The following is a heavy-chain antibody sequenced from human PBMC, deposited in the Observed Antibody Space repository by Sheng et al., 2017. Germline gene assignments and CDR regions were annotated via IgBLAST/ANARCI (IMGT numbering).Heavy chain of an antibody. V-gene: IGHV1-8*03. D-gene: IGHD3-10*02. CDR1: GYIFSTFD. Sequence: QVQLVQSGAEVKKPGASVKVSCKAPGYIFSTFDINWVRQATGQGLEWLGWIQPMSKTGSSPTGTSPKFQDRVTISRDTSTVYMELRSLRSEDTALYYCARYMIGIGFVVWDQGTMITVSS. CDR3: ARYMIGIGFVV. J-gene: IGHJ3*01. CDR2: IQPMSKTGSSPT.